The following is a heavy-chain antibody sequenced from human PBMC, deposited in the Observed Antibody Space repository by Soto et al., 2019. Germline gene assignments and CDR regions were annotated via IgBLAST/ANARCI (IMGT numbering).Heavy chain of an antibody. CDR1: GGSINRGGYY. CDR2: IYYNGNP. V-gene: IGHV4-31*03. Sequence: QVQLQESGPGLVKPSQTLSLTCSVSGGSINRGGYYWSWIRQHPGKGLEWIGYIYYNGNPYYNPSLKSRVNISIDTSRNQFSLKLTSVTAADTAVYYCARDAPAASDAFDVWGQGTMVTVSS. J-gene: IGHJ3*01. CDR3: ARDAPAASDAFDV. D-gene: IGHD2-2*01.